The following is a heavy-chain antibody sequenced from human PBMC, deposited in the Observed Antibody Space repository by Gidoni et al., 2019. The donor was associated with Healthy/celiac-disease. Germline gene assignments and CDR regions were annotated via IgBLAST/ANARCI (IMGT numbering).Heavy chain of an antibody. V-gene: IGHV4-39*01. D-gene: IGHD2-2*01. CDR1: GGSISSSSYY. Sequence: QLQLQESGPGLVKPSETLSLTCTFSGGSISSSSYYWGWIRQPPGKGLEWIGSIYCSGSTSYNPSLKRRVTISVDTSKNQFSLKLSSVTAADTAVYYCARRTRLGIVVVPAASNSYFDYWGQGTLVTVSS. CDR2: IYCSGST. J-gene: IGHJ4*02. CDR3: ARRTRLGIVVVPAASNSYFDY.